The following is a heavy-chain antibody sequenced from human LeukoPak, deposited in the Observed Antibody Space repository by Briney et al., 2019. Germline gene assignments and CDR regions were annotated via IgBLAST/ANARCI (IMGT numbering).Heavy chain of an antibody. CDR2: INPNSGGT. J-gene: IGHJ4*02. D-gene: IGHD3-22*01. CDR3: ARSKYYYDSSGYYGDFDY. Sequence: ASVKVSCMASGYTFTGYYMHWVRQAPGQGLEWMGWINPNSGGTNYAQKFQGRVTMTRDTSISTAYMELSRLRSDDTAVYYCARSKYYYDSSGYYGDFDYWGQGTLVTVSS. V-gene: IGHV1-2*02. CDR1: GYTFTGYY.